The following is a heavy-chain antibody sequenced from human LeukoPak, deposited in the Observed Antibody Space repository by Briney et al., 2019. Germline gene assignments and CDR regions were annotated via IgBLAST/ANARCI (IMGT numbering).Heavy chain of an antibody. Sequence: SETLSLTCTVSGYSISSGYYWGWIRQPPGKGLEWIGSIYHSGNTYYNPSLKSRVTISVDTSKNQFSLKLSSVTAADTAVYYCARVAVVVPAARLRFDPWGQGTLVTVSS. CDR3: ARVAVVVPAARLRFDP. CDR2: IYHSGNT. V-gene: IGHV4-38-2*02. J-gene: IGHJ5*02. CDR1: GYSISSGYY. D-gene: IGHD2-2*01.